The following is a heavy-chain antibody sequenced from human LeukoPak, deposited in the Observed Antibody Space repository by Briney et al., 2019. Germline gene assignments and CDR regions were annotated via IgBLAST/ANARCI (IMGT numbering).Heavy chain of an antibody. D-gene: IGHD5-24*01. CDR2: IKQDGSEK. Sequence: PGGSLRLSCAASGFTFSSYWMSWVRQAPGKGLEWVANIKQDGSEKYYVDSVKGRFTISRDSAKNSLYLQMNSLRAEDTAVYYCAKDRGGYFSPSDYWGQGTLVTVSS. CDR1: GFTFSSYW. CDR3: AKDRGGYFSPSDY. V-gene: IGHV3-7*01. J-gene: IGHJ4*02.